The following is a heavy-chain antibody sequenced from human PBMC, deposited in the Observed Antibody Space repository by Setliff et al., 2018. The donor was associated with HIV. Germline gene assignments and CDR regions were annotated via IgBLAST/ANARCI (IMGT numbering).Heavy chain of an antibody. CDR3: AKKTAAYTSGSWLHY. D-gene: IGHD3-10*01. Sequence: PGGSLRLSCAASGFTFSSYAMSWVRQDPGKGLEWVAAVNGGGTTYYAASVKGRFTISRDNAKNSLYLQMHSLRDEDKAVYYCAKKTAAYTSGSWLHYWGQGTLVTVSS. CDR1: GFTFSSYA. CDR2: VNGGGTT. J-gene: IGHJ4*02. V-gene: IGHV3-23*01.